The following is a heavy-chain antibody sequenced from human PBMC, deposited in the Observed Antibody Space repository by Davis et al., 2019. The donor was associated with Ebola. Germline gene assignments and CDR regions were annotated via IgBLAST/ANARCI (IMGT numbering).Heavy chain of an antibody. CDR1: GGSVSGGDYY. CDR2: IHYSEGT. D-gene: IGHD3-3*01. CDR3: ARAAQRGFGPHDY. V-gene: IGHV4-30-4*01. J-gene: IGHJ4*02. Sequence: MPSETLSLTCSVSGGSVSGGDYYWSWIRQPPGKGLEWIGFIHYSEGTYYNASLKSRVTISADTSRNQFPLKLRSVTAADTAVYYCARAAQRGFGPHDYWGRGTQVTVSS.